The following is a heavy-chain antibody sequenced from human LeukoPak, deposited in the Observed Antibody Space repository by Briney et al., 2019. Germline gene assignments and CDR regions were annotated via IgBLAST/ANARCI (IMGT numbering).Heavy chain of an antibody. D-gene: IGHD6-6*01. V-gene: IGHV3-15*01. J-gene: IGHJ6*03. CDR1: GFTFSNAW. Sequence: GGSLRLSCAASGFTFSNAWMSWVRQAPGKGLEWVGRIKSKTDGGTTDYAAPVKGRFTISRDDSKNTLYLQMNSLRAEDTAVYFCARGGIAARPFYMDVWGKGTTVTVSS. CDR2: IKSKTDGGTT. CDR3: ARGGIAARPFYMDV.